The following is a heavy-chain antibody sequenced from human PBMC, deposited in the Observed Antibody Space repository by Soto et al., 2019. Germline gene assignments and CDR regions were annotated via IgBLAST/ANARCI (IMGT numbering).Heavy chain of an antibody. Sequence: LSLTWAVYGGSFIGYYWSWIRQPPGKGLEWIGEINHSGSTNYNPSLKSRVTISVDTSKNQFSLKLSSVTAADTAVYYCASAARGIAARAFDYWGQGTLVTVSS. CDR3: ASAARGIAARAFDY. D-gene: IGHD6-6*01. CDR1: GGSFIGYY. J-gene: IGHJ4*02. V-gene: IGHV4-34*01. CDR2: INHSGST.